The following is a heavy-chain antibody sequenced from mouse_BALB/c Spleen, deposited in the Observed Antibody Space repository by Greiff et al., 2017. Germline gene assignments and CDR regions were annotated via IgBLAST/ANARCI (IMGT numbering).Heavy chain of an antibody. D-gene: IGHD1-1*01. Sequence: VQLQQPGAELVMPGASVKMSCKASGYTFTDYWMHWVKQRPGQGLEWIGAIDTSDSYTSYNQKFKGKATLTVDESSSTAYMQLSSLTSEDSAVYYCARRGDFITTVDYYAMDYWGQGTSVTVSS. J-gene: IGHJ4*01. CDR1: GYTFTDYW. CDR2: IDTSDSYT. V-gene: IGHV1-69*01. CDR3: ARRGDFITTVDYYAMDY.